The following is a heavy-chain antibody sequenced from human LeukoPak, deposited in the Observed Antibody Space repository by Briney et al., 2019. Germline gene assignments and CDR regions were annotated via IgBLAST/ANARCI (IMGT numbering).Heavy chain of an antibody. J-gene: IGHJ4*02. CDR3: AKAQCSTISCYTGFDY. D-gene: IGHD2-2*02. CDR1: GFTFSTYD. Sequence: EAGGSLRLSCAASGFTFSTYDMHWVRQAPGKGLEWVAFIRYDGSNKYYADSVKGRFAISRDNSKNTLNLQMDSLRAEDSAVYHCAKAQCSTISCYTGFDYWGQGTLVTVSS. V-gene: IGHV3-30*02. CDR2: IRYDGSNK.